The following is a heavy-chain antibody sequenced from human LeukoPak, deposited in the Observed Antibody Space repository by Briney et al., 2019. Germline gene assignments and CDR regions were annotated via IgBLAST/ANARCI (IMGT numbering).Heavy chain of an antibody. CDR3: ARVEVFSSYGMDV. CDR1: GYSVTSYA. V-gene: IGHV1-3*01. J-gene: IGHJ6*02. D-gene: IGHD2-8*01. CDR2: INAGNGNT. Sequence: GASVKVSCKASGYSVTSYAMHWVRQAPGQRLEWMGWINAGNGNTKYSQKFQGRVTITRDPSASTAYMELSSLRSEDTAVYYCARVEVFSSYGMDVWGQGTTVTVSS.